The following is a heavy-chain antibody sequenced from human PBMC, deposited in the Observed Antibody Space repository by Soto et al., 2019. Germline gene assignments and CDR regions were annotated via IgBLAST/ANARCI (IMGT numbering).Heavy chain of an antibody. V-gene: IGHV3-48*01. CDR2: ISSSSSTI. D-gene: IGHD5-12*01. J-gene: IGHJ2*01. Sequence: GGSLRLSCAASGFTFSSYSMNWVRQAPGKGLEWVSYISSSSSTIYYADSVKGRFTISRDNAKNSLYLQMNSLRAEDTAVYYCARSPSSDPRSVPGLRPPRRYWYFDLWGRGTLVTVSS. CDR1: GFTFSSYS. CDR3: ARSPSSDPRSVPGLRPPRRYWYFDL.